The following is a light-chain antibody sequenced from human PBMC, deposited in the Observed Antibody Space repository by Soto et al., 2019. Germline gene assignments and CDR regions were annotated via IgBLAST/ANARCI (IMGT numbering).Light chain of an antibody. CDR2: DVT. V-gene: IGLV2-14*03. Sequence: QSALTQPASVSGSPGQSITISCTGTSSDVGGYNYVSWYQQHPGKAPKLVIYDVTIRPSGVSNRFSGSKSGNTASLTISGLQAEDEADYYCNSFSRSSPPADVCGTGTKVSVL. CDR1: SSDVGGYNY. CDR3: NSFSRSSPPADV. J-gene: IGLJ1*01.